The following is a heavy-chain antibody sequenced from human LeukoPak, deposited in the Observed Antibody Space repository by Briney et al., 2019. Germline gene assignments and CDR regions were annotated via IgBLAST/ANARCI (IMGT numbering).Heavy chain of an antibody. CDR1: GGSINSGEYH. Sequence: PSETLSLTCTVSGGSINSGEYHWSWFRQSPGKGLEWIGHIYYSGSTSYNPSLKSRVTISIDTSKSQFSLKLSSVTAADTAVYYCARSSGYYQAFDYWGQGTLVTVSS. CDR2: IYYSGST. D-gene: IGHD3-22*01. CDR3: ARSSGYYQAFDY. J-gene: IGHJ4*02. V-gene: IGHV4-30-4*01.